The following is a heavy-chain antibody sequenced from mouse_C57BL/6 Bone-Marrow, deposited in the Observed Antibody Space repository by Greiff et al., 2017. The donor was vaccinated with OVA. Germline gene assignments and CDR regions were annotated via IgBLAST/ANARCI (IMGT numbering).Heavy chain of an antibody. CDR3: AYYGTKDY. Sequence: LVESGPELVKPGASVKLSCKASGYTFTSYDINWVKQRPGQGLEWIGWIYPRDGSTKYNEKFKGKATLTVDTSSSTAYMELHSLTSEDSAVYFCAYYGTKDYWGQGTTLTVSS. V-gene: IGHV1-85*01. CDR2: IYPRDGST. J-gene: IGHJ2*01. D-gene: IGHD1-1*01. CDR1: GYTFTSYD.